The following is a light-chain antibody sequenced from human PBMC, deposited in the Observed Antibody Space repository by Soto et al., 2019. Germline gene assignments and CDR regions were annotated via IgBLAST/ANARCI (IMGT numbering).Light chain of an antibody. CDR1: QDVRGA. CDR3: QQFNSYPIT. V-gene: IGKV1-13*02. J-gene: IGKJ5*01. Sequence: AIQLTQSPSSLSASVGDRVTITCRASQDVRGALAWYQQKPGQAPKILIYDVSRLESGVPSRFSGSSSGTDFTLTISSLQPIDFATCYCQQFNSYPITFGQGTRLEIK. CDR2: DVS.